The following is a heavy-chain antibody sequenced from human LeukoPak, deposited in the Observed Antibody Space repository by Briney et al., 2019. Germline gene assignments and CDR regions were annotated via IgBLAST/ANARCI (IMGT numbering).Heavy chain of an antibody. J-gene: IGHJ4*02. D-gene: IGHD2-2*01. Sequence: SENLSRNGAVSGYSISSGYYWGWIRQPPGKGLEWIGSIYHSGSTYYNPSLKSRVTISVDTSKNQFSLKLSSVTAADTAVYYCARRWGYCSSTSCYAFDYWGQGTLVTVSS. V-gene: IGHV4-38-2*01. CDR1: GYSISSGYY. CDR2: IYHSGST. CDR3: ARRWGYCSSTSCYAFDY.